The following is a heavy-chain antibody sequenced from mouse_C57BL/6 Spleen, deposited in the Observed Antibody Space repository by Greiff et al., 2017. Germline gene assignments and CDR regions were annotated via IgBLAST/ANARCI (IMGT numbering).Heavy chain of an antibody. Sequence: EVQLQQSGPELVKPGASVKMSCKASGYTFTDYNMHWVKQSHGKSLEWIGYINPNNGGTSYNQKFKGKATLTVNKSSSTAYMELRSLTSEDSAVYYCARSWDYDVDYAMDYWGQGTSVTVSS. V-gene: IGHV1-22*01. CDR3: ARSWDYDVDYAMDY. J-gene: IGHJ4*01. D-gene: IGHD2-4*01. CDR2: INPNNGGT. CDR1: GYTFTDYN.